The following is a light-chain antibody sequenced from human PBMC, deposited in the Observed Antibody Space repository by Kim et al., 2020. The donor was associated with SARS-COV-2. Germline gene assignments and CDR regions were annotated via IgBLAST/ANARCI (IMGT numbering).Light chain of an antibody. Sequence: SPGESATLSCRASQSVSTYLAWYQHKPGQGPRLLIYDASIRATGIPDRFSGSGSGTDFTLTISSLESEDFAVYYCQQRSNWPPALTFGGGTKVDIK. CDR3: QQRSNWPPALT. CDR2: DAS. V-gene: IGKV3-11*01. CDR1: QSVSTY. J-gene: IGKJ4*01.